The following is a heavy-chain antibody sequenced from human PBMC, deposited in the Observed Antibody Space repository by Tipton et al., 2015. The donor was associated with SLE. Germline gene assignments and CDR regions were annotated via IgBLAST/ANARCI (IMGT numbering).Heavy chain of an antibody. V-gene: IGHV4-61*08. CDR2: INHSGST. J-gene: IGHJ4*02. CDR3: ARVSGGLLWFGEFLD. D-gene: IGHD3-10*01. CDR1: GGSISSGGYY. Sequence: TLSLTCTVSGGSISSGGYYWSWIRQPPGKGLEWIGEINHSGSTNYNPSLKSRVTISVDTSKNQFSLKLSSVTAADTAVYYCARVSGGLLWFGEFLDWGQGTLVTVSS.